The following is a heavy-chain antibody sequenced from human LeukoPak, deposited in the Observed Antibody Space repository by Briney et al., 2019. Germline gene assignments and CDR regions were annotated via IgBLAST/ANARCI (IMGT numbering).Heavy chain of an antibody. D-gene: IGHD2-21*02. J-gene: IGHJ3*02. CDR1: GFTFSSYA. Sequence: GGSLRLSCAASGFTFSSYAMHWVRQAPGKGLEYVSAISSNGGSTYYANSVKGRFTISRDNSKNTLYLQMGSLRAEDMAVYYCARDLTYCGGDCSGGDAFDIWGQGTMVTVSS. CDR2: ISSNGGST. CDR3: ARDLTYCGGDCSGGDAFDI. V-gene: IGHV3-64*01.